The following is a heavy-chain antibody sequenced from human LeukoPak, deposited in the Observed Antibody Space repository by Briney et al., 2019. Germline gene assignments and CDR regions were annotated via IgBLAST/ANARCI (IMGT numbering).Heavy chain of an antibody. V-gene: IGHV3-23*01. CDR2: ISGSGGST. CDR1: GFTFSSYA. Sequence: GGSLRLSCAASGFTFSSYAMSWVRQAPGKGLEWVSAISGSGGSTYYADSVKGRFTISRDNSKNTLYLQMNSLRAEDTAVCYCAKADIVVVPASIADYWGQGTLVTVSS. J-gene: IGHJ4*02. CDR3: AKADIVVVPASIADY. D-gene: IGHD2-2*01.